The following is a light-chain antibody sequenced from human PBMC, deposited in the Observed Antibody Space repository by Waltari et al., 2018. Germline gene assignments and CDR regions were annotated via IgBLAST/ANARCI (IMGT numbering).Light chain of an antibody. CDR3: LQYNSYPLT. V-gene: IGKV1-5*03. CDR1: QSINNW. CDR2: KSS. Sequence: IQMTQSPSTLSANVGDRVTMTCRAGQSINNWLAWYQQKPGKAPKFLIYKSSTLESGVPSGFSGSASGTEFTLTISSLQPDDFASYHCLQYNSYPLTFGGGTKVEIK. J-gene: IGKJ4*01.